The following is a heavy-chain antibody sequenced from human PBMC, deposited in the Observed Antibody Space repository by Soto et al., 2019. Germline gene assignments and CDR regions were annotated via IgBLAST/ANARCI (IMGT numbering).Heavy chain of an antibody. D-gene: IGHD2-2*01. J-gene: IGHJ4*02. CDR2: IYYSGST. CDR3: ARGVIVVVPAAMPYYFDY. CDR1: GGSISSYY. Sequence: SETLSLTCTVSGGSISSYYWSWIRLPPGKGLEWIGYIYYSGSTNYNPSLKSRVTISVDTSKNQFSLKLSSVTAADTAVYYCARGVIVVVPAAMPYYFDYWGQGTLVTVSS. V-gene: IGHV4-59*01.